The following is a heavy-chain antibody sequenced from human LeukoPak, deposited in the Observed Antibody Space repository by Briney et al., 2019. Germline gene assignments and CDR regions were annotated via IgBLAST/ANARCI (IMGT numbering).Heavy chain of an antibody. D-gene: IGHD3-22*01. Sequence: GGSLRLSCAASGFTLDDYAIHWVRQAPGKGLEGVSLISGDGGSTYYAESVKGRFTIYRDKNKNSLYLQMHSLRTEDTALYYCALLTGGYYDSSGYYRVFDYWGQGTLVTVSS. CDR2: ISGDGGST. CDR3: ALLTGGYYDSSGYYRVFDY. J-gene: IGHJ4*02. CDR1: GFTLDDYA. V-gene: IGHV3-43*02.